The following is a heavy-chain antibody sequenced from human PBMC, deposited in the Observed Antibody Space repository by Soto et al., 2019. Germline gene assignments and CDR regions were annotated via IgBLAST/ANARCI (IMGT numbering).Heavy chain of an antibody. CDR1: GYTFTSYA. V-gene: IGHV1-3*01. CDR2: INAGNGNT. Sequence: ASVKVSCKASGYTFTSYAMHWVRQAPGQRLEWMGWINAGNGNTKYSQKFQGRVTMTKDTSTDTAYRELSSLRSEDTAVYYCATAPGYPHRSNWFDPGGQGTLVTVSS. CDR3: ATAPGYPHRSNWFDP. J-gene: IGHJ5*02. D-gene: IGHD6-25*01.